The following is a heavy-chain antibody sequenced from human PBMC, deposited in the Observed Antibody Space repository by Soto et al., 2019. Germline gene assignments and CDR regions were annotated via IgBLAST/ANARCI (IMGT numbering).Heavy chain of an antibody. CDR1: GGSISSGGYY. V-gene: IGHV4-61*08. J-gene: IGHJ4*02. CDR2: IYYSGTTT. Sequence: SETLSLTCTVSGGSISSGGYYWSWIRQHPGKGLEWIGYIYYSGTTTNYNPSLKSRVTLSVDTSKNQFSLKLSSVTAADTAVYYCARLGGSYAVPHFDDWGQGTLVTVSS. D-gene: IGHD1-26*01. CDR3: ARLGGSYAVPHFDD.